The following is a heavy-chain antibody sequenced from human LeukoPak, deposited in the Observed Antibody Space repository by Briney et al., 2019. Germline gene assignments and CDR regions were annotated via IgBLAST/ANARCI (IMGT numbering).Heavy chain of an antibody. CDR3: ARKATYEYSYGQPPPYFDY. Sequence: ASVKVSCKASGYTFTSYYMHWVRQALGQGLEWMGIINPSGGSTSYAQKFQGRVTMTRDTSTSTVYMELSSLRSEDTAVYYCARKATYEYSYGQPPPYFDYWGQGTLVTVSS. V-gene: IGHV1-46*01. D-gene: IGHD5-18*01. CDR2: INPSGGST. CDR1: GYTFTSYY. J-gene: IGHJ4*02.